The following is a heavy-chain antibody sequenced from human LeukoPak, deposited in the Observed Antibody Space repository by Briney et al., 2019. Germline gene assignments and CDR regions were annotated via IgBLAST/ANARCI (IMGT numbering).Heavy chain of an antibody. CDR2: ISSSGSTI. Sequence: GGSLRLSCAASGFTFSDYYMSWIRQAPGKGLEWVSYISSSGSTIYYADSVKGRFTISRDNAKNSLYLQMNSLTAEDTAVYYCARLYHDILGMPFDIWGQGTMVTVSS. D-gene: IGHD3-9*01. J-gene: IGHJ3*02. V-gene: IGHV3-11*04. CDR1: GFTFSDYY. CDR3: ARLYHDILGMPFDI.